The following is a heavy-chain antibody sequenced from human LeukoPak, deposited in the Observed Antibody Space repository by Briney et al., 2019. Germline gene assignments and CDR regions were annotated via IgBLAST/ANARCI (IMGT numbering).Heavy chain of an antibody. J-gene: IGHJ2*01. CDR2: ISSSGSTI. CDR3: AGDNYDILTGYRWYLDL. Sequence: GGSLRLSCAASGFTFSSYEMNWVRQAPGKGLELVSHISSSGSTIYYADSVKGRFTISRDNAKNSLYLQMNCLRAEDTAVYYCAGDNYDILTGYRWYLDLWGRGTLVTVSS. V-gene: IGHV3-48*03. D-gene: IGHD3-9*01. CDR1: GFTFSSYE.